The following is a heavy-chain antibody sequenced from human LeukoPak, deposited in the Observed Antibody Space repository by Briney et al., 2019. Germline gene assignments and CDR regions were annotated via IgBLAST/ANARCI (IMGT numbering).Heavy chain of an antibody. CDR1: GGSFSGYY. CDR3: ARDLLGSET. V-gene: IGHV4-34*01. J-gene: IGHJ4*02. D-gene: IGHD3-10*01. CDR2: INHSGST. Sequence: SETLSLTCAVYGGSFSGYYWSWIRQPPGKGLEWIGEINHSGSTNYNPSLKSRVTMSVDTSKNQFSLKLGSVTAADTAVYYCARDLLGSETWGQGTLVTVSS.